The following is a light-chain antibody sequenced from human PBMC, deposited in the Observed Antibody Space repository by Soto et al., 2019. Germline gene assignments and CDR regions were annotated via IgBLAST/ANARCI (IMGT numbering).Light chain of an antibody. Sequence: DIQRTPTSSTLSASVGDRVTVTCRASQSISSWLAWYQQKPGKAPKLLIYDASSLESGVPSRFSGSGSGTEFTLTISSLQPEDFATYHCQQYDDPPLTFGQGTRLEIK. J-gene: IGKJ5*01. CDR1: QSISSW. V-gene: IGKV1-5*01. CDR2: DAS. CDR3: QQYDDPPLT.